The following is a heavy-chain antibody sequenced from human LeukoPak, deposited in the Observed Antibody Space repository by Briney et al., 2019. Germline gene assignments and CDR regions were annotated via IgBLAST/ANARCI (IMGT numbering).Heavy chain of an antibody. Sequence: ASVKVSCKASGGTINDYAVYWVRQAPGQGLEWMARIIPLFGTVNYAQKFQDRLTVSADKSTNTAHMELSSLRFEDTAIYYCATPPPGYSFSNHYYYMDAWGRGTTVTVSS. CDR1: GGTINDYA. CDR3: ATPPPGYSFSNHYYYMDA. V-gene: IGHV1-69*06. J-gene: IGHJ6*03. CDR2: IIPLFGTV. D-gene: IGHD1-1*01.